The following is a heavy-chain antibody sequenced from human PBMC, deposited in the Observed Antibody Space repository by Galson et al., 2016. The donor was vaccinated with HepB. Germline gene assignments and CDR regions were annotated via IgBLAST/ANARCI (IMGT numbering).Heavy chain of an antibody. CDR3: AKAYNSSGGLDY. J-gene: IGHJ4*02. D-gene: IGHD3-22*01. CDR1: GFPLADFT. V-gene: IGHV3-43*01. Sequence: SLRLSCAASGFPLADFTMHWVRQAPGKGLQWASLINWDGGGKYYAASVKGRFTISRDNSKNSLYLHMNSLTTEDTAFYYCAKAYNSSGGLDYWGQGTLVTVSS. CDR2: INWDGGGK.